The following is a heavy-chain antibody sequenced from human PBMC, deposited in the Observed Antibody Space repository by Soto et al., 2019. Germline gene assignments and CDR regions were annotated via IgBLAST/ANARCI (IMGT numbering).Heavy chain of an antibody. CDR1: GFTFNNYA. J-gene: IGHJ4*02. CDR2: ISGGGHTT. V-gene: IGHV3-23*01. Sequence: EVQLLESGGGLVQPGGSLRLSCAASGFTFNNYAMTWVRQAPGKGLEWVSTISGGGHTTSYADSVKGRFTVSRDGSKNTLYLQMSSLRAEDTALYYCAKVRGGSGSLTPRVDFWGQGTLVTVSS. D-gene: IGHD3-10*01. CDR3: AKVRGGSGSLTPRVDF.